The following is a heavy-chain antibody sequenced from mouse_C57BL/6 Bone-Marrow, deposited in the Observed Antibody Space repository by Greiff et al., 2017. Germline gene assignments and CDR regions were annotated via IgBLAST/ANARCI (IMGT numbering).Heavy chain of an antibody. Sequence: QVQLKESGPGLVQPSQSLSITCTVSGFSLTSYGVHWVRQSPGKGLEWLGVIWSGGSTDYNAAFISRLSISKDNSKSQVFFKMNSLQADDTAIYYCASTVVRHWYFDVWGTGTTVTVSS. V-gene: IGHV2-2*01. J-gene: IGHJ1*03. CDR2: IWSGGST. CDR3: ASTVVRHWYFDV. CDR1: GFSLTSYG. D-gene: IGHD1-1*01.